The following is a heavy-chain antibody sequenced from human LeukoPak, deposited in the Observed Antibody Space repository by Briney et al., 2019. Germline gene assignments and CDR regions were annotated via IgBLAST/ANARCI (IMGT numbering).Heavy chain of an antibody. CDR1: GFTFSNYA. D-gene: IGHD2/OR15-2a*01. Sequence: GRSLSLSCAASGFTFSNYAMNWVRQAPGKGLEWVTVISFHGNHTFYADSVKGRFTISRDNSKSTLFLQMNSLRAEDTAMYYCVRSMRGLTDYWGQGTLVIVSS. CDR2: ISFHGNHT. CDR3: VRSMRGLTDY. V-gene: IGHV3-30-3*01. J-gene: IGHJ4*02.